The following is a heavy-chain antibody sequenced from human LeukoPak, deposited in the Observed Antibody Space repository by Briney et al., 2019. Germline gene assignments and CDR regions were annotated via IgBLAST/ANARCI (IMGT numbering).Heavy chain of an antibody. CDR2: IWYGGSNK. V-gene: IGHV3-30*02. Sequence: GGSLRLSCAASGFTFSSYGMHWVRQAPGKGLEWVAVIWYGGSNKYYADSVKGRFTISRDNSKNTLYLQMNSLRAEDTAVYYCAKDEADFWSGYVPNLRLTGGSAFDYWGQGTLVTVSS. CDR1: GFTFSSYG. CDR3: AKDEADFWSGYVPNLRLTGGSAFDY. J-gene: IGHJ4*02. D-gene: IGHD3-3*01.